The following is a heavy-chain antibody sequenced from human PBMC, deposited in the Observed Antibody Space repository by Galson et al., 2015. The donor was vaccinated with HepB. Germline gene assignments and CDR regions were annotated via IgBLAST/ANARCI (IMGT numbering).Heavy chain of an antibody. CDR1: GFPFGTYA. J-gene: IGHJ4*02. D-gene: IGHD2-15*01. CDR2: ITGSGGRT. CDR3: AREILGYCSGDDCYSGDY. Sequence: SLRLSCAVSGFPFGTYAMSWVRQAPGKGLECVSVITGSGGRTFYADSIQGRFTVSRDNSKNTLYLQMNSLRVEDTAVYYCAREILGYCSGDDCYSGDYWGQGTLVTASA. V-gene: IGHV3-23*01.